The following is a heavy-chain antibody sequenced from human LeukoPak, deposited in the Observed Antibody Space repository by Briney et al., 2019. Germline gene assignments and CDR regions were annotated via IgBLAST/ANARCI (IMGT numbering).Heavy chain of an antibody. Sequence: QPGGSLRLSCPPSGFTFSSYAMSWVGQAPGKGLGWVSSRSGSGDRTYYADPVKGGFSISRDNSKNTLYLQMNSLRAEDTAVYYCSKDFPIDIQRGIFDYWGQGTLVTVSS. D-gene: IGHD5-18*01. J-gene: IGHJ4*02. CDR3: SKDFPIDIQRGIFDY. CDR1: GFTFSSYA. CDR2: RSGSGDRT. V-gene: IGHV3-23*01.